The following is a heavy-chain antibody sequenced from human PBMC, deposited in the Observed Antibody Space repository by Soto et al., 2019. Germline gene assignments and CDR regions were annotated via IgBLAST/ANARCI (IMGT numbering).Heavy chain of an antibody. V-gene: IGHV3-23*01. CDR2: INIGGDNT. D-gene: IGHD2-21*01. CDR3: ARRAYYFDGTGSHAFDI. Sequence: EVQLLESGGGLRQPGGSLRLSCVGSGYNFNKYAVSWVRQAPGKGLEWVSAINIGGDNTFYTDSVKGRFTISRDNSKNMLYLEMSRLTAEDSSVYYCARRAYYFDGTGSHAFDIWGQRTRVTVSS. CDR1: GYNFNKYA. J-gene: IGHJ3*02.